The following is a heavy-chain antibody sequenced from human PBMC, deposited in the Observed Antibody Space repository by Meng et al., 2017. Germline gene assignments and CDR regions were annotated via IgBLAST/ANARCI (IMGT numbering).Heavy chain of an antibody. Sequence: GESLKISCAASGFTFSSFAMSWVRQAPEKGLEWVSGISGNGGGTFYADSVKGRFSLSRDNSKNTLYLQMSSLRAEDTAVYYCAKDSYSGSGSYTWGTFDIWGQGSMVTVSS. CDR3: AKDSYSGSGSYTWGTFDI. CDR1: GFTFSSFA. V-gene: IGHV3-23*01. CDR2: ISGNGGGT. D-gene: IGHD3-10*01. J-gene: IGHJ3*02.